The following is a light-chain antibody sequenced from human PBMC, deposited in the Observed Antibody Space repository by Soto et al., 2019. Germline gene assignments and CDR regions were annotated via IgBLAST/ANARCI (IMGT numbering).Light chain of an antibody. Sequence: DIQMAQFPASLSASVGDSVTITCRSSGTIRVYLNWYQHRPGKAPRVLIYGATRLQSGVPPRFSGSVSGTEYTLTINNFQPDDIGTYYCQQSYSSAWTFGQGT. CDR3: QQSYSSAWT. J-gene: IGKJ1*01. CDR2: GAT. V-gene: IGKV1-39*01. CDR1: GTIRVY.